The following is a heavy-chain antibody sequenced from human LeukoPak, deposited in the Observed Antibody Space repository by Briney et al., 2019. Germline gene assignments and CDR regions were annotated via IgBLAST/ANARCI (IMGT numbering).Heavy chain of an antibody. CDR1: GFTFSRFS. CDR3: ARDTAFSFDY. Sequence: LPGGSLRLSCAASGFTFSRFSMNWVRQAPGKGLEWVSYISGGSGNIHYADSVKGRFTISRDNAKNSLYLQMNSLRAEDTAVYYCARDTAFSFDYWGQGNLVTVSS. D-gene: IGHD2-21*02. CDR2: ISGGSGNI. V-gene: IGHV3-48*01. J-gene: IGHJ4*02.